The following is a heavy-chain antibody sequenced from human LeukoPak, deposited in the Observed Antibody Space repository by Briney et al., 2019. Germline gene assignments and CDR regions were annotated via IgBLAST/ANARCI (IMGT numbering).Heavy chain of an antibody. CDR3: AKDGLLFHKYYFDY. D-gene: IGHD3-3*01. CDR2: INSGDSTV. CDR1: GFTFSDYY. Sequence: GSLRLSCAASGFTFSDYYMSWIRQAPGKGLEWVSYINSGDSTVYYADSVKGRFTISRAKNTLYLQMNSLRAEDTAVYCAKDGLLFHKYYFDYWGQGTLVTVSS. J-gene: IGHJ4*02. V-gene: IGHV3-11*01.